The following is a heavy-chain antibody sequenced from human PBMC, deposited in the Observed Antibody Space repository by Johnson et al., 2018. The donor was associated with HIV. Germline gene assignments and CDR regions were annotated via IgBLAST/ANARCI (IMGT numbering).Heavy chain of an antibody. Sequence: QVQLVESGGGLVKPGGSLRLSCAASGFTFSSYAMHWVRQAPGKGLEWVAVISSDGSNKYYADSVKGRFTISRDNSKNTLYMQMNSLRPEDTAVYYCARDQRGGKSAFDIWGQGTLVTVSS. V-gene: IGHV3-30*04. D-gene: IGHD4-23*01. CDR1: GFTFSSYA. CDR2: ISSDGSNK. J-gene: IGHJ3*02. CDR3: ARDQRGGKSAFDI.